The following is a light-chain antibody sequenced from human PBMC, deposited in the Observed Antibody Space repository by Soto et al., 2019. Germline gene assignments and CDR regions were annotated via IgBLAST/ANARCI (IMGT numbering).Light chain of an antibody. CDR2: DVN. Sequence: QSALTQPASVSGSPGQSITISCTGTSSDVGAYNYVSWYQQHPGKAPKLMIYDVNNRPSGVSNRFSGSKSGNTASLTISGLQAGDEADYYCSSYTSSTMDVFGAGTKVTVL. V-gene: IGLV2-14*03. J-gene: IGLJ1*01. CDR3: SSYTSSTMDV. CDR1: SSDVGAYNY.